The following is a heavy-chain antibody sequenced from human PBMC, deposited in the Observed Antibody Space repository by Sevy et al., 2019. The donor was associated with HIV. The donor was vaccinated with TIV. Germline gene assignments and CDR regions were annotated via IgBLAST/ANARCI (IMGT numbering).Heavy chain of an antibody. V-gene: IGHV3-48*01. J-gene: IGHJ4*02. CDR3: VRSFTTQDY. CDR2: ISSNGNTI. Sequence: GGSLRLSCAASGFTFSTYGMNWVRQAPGQGLEWVSYISSNGNTIYYADSVEGRFTVSGDNAKSSVYLQMNSLRVEDTAVYYCVRSFTTQDYWGQGTLVTVSS. D-gene: IGHD1-1*01. CDR1: GFTFSTYG.